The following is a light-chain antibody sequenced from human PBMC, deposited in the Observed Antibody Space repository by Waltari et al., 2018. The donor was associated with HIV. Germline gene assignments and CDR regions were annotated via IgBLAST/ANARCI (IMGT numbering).Light chain of an antibody. CDR2: YDS. V-gene: IGLV3-21*04. CDR1: NIESKS. J-gene: IGLJ2*01. CDR3: QVWDTSADQYVV. Sequence: SYVVTQPPSVSVAPGRTARISCGGDNIESKSVHWYQQKPGQAPGMVIYYDSDRPAGIPDRVAGSSSENMATLTMRKVEAGDEADYFCQVWDTSADQYVVCGGVTKLAVV.